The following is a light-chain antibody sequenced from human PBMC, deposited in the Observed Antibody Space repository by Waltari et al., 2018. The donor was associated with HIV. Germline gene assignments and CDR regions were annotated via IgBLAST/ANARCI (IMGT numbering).Light chain of an antibody. CDR3: QQYGSSPCT. CDR1: QDVRKNY. V-gene: IGKV3-20*01. Sequence: EIVLTQSPGTLSLSPGERATLYGRASQDVRKNYLAWYQQKSGQAPRLLIYGASSRATGIADRFSGSGSGTDFTLTISRLEPEDFAVYYCQQYGSSPCTFGPGTKVDVK. J-gene: IGKJ3*01. CDR2: GAS.